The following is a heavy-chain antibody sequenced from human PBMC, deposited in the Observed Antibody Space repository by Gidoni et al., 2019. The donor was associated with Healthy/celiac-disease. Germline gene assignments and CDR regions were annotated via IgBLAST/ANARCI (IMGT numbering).Heavy chain of an antibody. CDR3: ARDTDWSSTSCYSSDY. CDR2: IIPSVGTA. D-gene: IGHD2-2*01. Sequence: QVQLVQSGAAGKKPGYSVKVSCKASGGTSSSYAISWVRQAPGQGLEWMGGIIPSVGTANYAQKFQGRVTITADESTSTAYMELSSLRSEDTAVYYCARDTDWSSTSCYSSDYWGQGTLVTVSS. V-gene: IGHV1-69*01. J-gene: IGHJ4*02. CDR1: GGTSSSYA.